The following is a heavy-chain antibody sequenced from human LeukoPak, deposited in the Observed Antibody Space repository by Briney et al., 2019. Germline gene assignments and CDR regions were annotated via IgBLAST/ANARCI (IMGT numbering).Heavy chain of an antibody. CDR3: ARDKASWYGLDV. V-gene: IGHV4-39*07. CDR2: IYSGGSA. J-gene: IGHJ6*02. D-gene: IGHD3-10*01. Sequence: SETLSLTCTVSGDSISSSSYYWGWIRQPPGEGLEWIGSIYSGGSAYYNPSLQSRVTISADTSKNQFSLKLSSVTAADTAVYYCARDKASWYGLDVWGQGTTVTVSS. CDR1: GDSISSSSYY.